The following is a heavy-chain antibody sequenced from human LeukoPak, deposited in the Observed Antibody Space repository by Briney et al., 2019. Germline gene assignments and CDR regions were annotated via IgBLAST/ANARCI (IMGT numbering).Heavy chain of an antibody. Sequence: SQTLSLTCTVSGGSISSSSYYWGWIRQPPGKGLEWIGSIYYTRSTYYNPSLKSRVTISVDTSKNQFSLKLTSVTAADTAVYYCARGVTMIVVVIHDWYFDLWGRGTLVTVSS. CDR2: IYYTRST. V-gene: IGHV4-39*01. D-gene: IGHD3-22*01. CDR1: GGSISSSSYY. J-gene: IGHJ2*01. CDR3: ARGVTMIVVVIHDWYFDL.